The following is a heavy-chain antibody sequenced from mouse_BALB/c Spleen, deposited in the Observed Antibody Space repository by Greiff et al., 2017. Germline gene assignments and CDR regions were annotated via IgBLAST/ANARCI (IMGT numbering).Heavy chain of an antibody. CDR1: GYTFSSYW. CDR2: ILPGSGST. D-gene: IGHD4-1*01. CDR3: ARRVGPYYAMDY. J-gene: IGHJ4*01. V-gene: IGHV1-9*01. Sequence: QVQLQQSGAELMKPGASVKISCKATGYTFSSYWIEWVKQRPGHGLEWIGEILPGSGSTNYNEKFKGKATFTADTSSNTAYMQLSSLTSEDSAVYYCARRVGPYYAMDYWGQGTSVTVSS.